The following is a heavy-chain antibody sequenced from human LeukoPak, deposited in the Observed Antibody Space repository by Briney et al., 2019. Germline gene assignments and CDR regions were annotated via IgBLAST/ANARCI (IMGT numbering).Heavy chain of an antibody. D-gene: IGHD6-19*01. CDR1: GYTFTGYY. CDR2: INPNSGGT. J-gene: IGHJ5*02. CDR3: ARAGYSSGWYDP. V-gene: IGHV1-2*02. Sequence: ASLKVSCKASGYTFTGYYMHWVRQAPGQGLEWMGWINPNSGGTNYAQKFQGRVTMTRDTSISTAYMELSRLRSDDTAVYYCARAGYSSGWYDPWGQGTLVTVSS.